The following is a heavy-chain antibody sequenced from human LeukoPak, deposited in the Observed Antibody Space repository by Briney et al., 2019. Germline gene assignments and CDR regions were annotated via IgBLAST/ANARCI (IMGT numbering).Heavy chain of an antibody. CDR1: GGTFSSYA. J-gene: IGHJ4*02. CDR3: ARPPGPTGEDY. Sequence: ASVKVSCKASGGTFSSYAISWVRQAPGQGLEWMGWMNPNSGNTGYAQKFQGRVTMTRNTSISTAYMELSSLRSEDTAVYYCARPPGPTGEDYWGQGTLVTVSS. D-gene: IGHD3-16*01. CDR2: MNPNSGNT. V-gene: IGHV1-8*02.